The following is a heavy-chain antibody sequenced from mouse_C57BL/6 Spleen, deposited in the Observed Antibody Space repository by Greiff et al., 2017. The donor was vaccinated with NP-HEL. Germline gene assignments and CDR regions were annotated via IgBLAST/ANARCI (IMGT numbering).Heavy chain of an antibody. CDR1: GYTFTSYW. CDR2: IHPNSGST. V-gene: IGHV1-64*01. Sequence: QVQLQQPGAELVKPGASVKLSCKASGYTFTSYWMHWVKQRPGQGLEWIGMIHPNSGSTNYNEKFKSKATLTVDKSSSTAYMQLSSLTSEDSAVYYCVRGRDRAWFAYWGQGTLVTVSA. CDR3: VRGRDRAWFAY. J-gene: IGHJ3*01. D-gene: IGHD2-14*01.